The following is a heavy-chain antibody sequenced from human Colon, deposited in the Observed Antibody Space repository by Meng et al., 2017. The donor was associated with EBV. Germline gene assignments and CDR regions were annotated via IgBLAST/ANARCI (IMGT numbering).Heavy chain of an antibody. CDR3: ARRRGGSGRDC. CDR2: IYHSGST. CDR1: GGSISSSHYY. D-gene: IGHD3-10*01. Sequence: QLQLQESGPGLVKPSAPPSLTCTVSGGSISSSHYYWGWARQPPGKGLQWIGTIYHSGSTSYNPSLQSRVTMFVDTSKNQFSLMLTSVTATDTAVYYCARRRGGSGRDCWGQGTLVTVSS. V-gene: IGHV4-39*01. J-gene: IGHJ4*02.